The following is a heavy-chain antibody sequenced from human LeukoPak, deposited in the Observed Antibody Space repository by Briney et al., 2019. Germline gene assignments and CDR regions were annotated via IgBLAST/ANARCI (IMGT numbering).Heavy chain of an antibody. V-gene: IGHV3-30*04. D-gene: IGHD3-10*01. Sequence: GRSLRLSCAASGFTFSSYAMHWVRQAPGKGLEWVAVISYDGSNKYYADSVKGRFTISRDNSKNTLYLQMNSLRAEDTAVYYCAKSLSSRGVIIPKTSRYFDYWGQGTLVTVSS. CDR3: AKSLSSRGVIIPKTSRYFDY. CDR2: ISYDGSNK. J-gene: IGHJ4*02. CDR1: GFTFSSYA.